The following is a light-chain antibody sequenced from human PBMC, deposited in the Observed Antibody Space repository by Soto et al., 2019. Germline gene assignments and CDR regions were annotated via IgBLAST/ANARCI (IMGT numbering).Light chain of an antibody. V-gene: IGKV1-5*03. CDR3: HQYNSYPWT. J-gene: IGKJ1*01. CDR2: KAS. CDR1: QTISTW. Sequence: DIQMTHSPSTLSASVGDRVTITFRASQTISTWLAWYQQKPGKAPKLLIYKASSLERGVPARFSGSGSGTEFTLTISSLQSDDFATYYCHQYNSYPWTFGQGTKVDIK.